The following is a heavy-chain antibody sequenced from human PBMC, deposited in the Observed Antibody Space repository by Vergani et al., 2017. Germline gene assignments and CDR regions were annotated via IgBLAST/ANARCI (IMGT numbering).Heavy chain of an antibody. J-gene: IGHJ4*02. CDR2: IYHSGST. V-gene: IGHV4-38-2*01. D-gene: IGHD1-26*01. CDR3: ARSPYDVIYSGTYFDY. CDR1: GYSISSGYY. Sequence: QVQLQQWGARLLKPSETLSLTCAVSGYSISSGYYWGWIRQPPGKGLEWIGSIYHSGSTYYNPSLKSRVTISVDTSKNQFSLKLSSVTAADTAVYYCARSPYDVIYSGTYFDYWGQGTLVTVSS.